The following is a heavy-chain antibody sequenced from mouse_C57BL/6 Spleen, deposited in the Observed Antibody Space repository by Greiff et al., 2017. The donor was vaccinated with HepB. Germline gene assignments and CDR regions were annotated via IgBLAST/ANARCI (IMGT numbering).Heavy chain of an antibody. CDR1: GFTFSSYA. D-gene: IGHD1-1*01. V-gene: IGHV5-9-1*02. J-gene: IGHJ2*01. Sequence: EVKLMESGEGLVKPGGSLKLSCAASGFTFSSYAMSWVRQTPEKRLEWVAYISSGGDYIYYADTVKGRFTISRDNARNTLYLQMSSLKSEDTAMYYCTRDGSSHFDYWGQGTTLTVSS. CDR3: TRDGSSHFDY. CDR2: ISSGGDYI.